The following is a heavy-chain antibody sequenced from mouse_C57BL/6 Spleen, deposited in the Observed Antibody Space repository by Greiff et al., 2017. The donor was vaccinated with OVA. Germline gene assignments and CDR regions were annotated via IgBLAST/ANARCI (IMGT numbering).Heavy chain of an antibody. Sequence: DVQLQESGPGMVKPSQSLSLTCTVTGYSITSGYDWHWIRHFPGNKLEWMGYISYSGSTNYNPSLKSRISITHDTSKNHFFLKLNSVTTEDTATYYCARDYDYDGEYDAMDYWGQGTSVTVSS. CDR3: ARDYDYDGEYDAMDY. CDR2: ISYSGST. V-gene: IGHV3-1*01. CDR1: GYSITSGYD. D-gene: IGHD2-4*01. J-gene: IGHJ4*01.